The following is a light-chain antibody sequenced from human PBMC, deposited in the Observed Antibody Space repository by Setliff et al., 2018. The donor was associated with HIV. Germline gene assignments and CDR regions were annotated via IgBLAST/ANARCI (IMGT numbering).Light chain of an antibody. V-gene: IGLV2-14*01. CDR2: EVT. J-gene: IGLJ1*01. CDR1: SSDVGGYSH. CDR3: SSYAISNTLP. Sequence: QSALAQPASMSGSPGQSITISCTGTSSDVGGYSHVSWYQQHPGKAPKLIIYEVTNRPSGVSNRFSGSKSGNTASLTISGLQAEDEADYYCSSYAISNTLPFGTGTKVTVL.